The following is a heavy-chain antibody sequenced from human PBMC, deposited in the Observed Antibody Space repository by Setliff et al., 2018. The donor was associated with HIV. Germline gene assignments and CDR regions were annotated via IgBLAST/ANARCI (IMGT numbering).Heavy chain of an antibody. CDR1: GFTFSSYG. J-gene: IGHJ6*02. Sequence: GGSLRLSCAGSGFTFSSYGMNWVRQAPGEGLEWVALIWYDGSNEYYADSVKGRFTISRDNSKNILYLQMNSLRAEDTAVYYCAKDFARYSSYYHGMDVWGQGTTVTVSS. V-gene: IGHV3-33*06. CDR3: AKDFARYSSYYHGMDV. CDR2: IWYDGSNE. D-gene: IGHD5-18*01.